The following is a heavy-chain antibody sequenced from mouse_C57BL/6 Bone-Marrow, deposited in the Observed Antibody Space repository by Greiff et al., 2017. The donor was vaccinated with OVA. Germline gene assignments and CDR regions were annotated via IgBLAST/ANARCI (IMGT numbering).Heavy chain of an antibody. Sequence: QVQLQQPGAELVKPGASVKLSCKASGYTFTSYWMQWVKQRPGQGLEWIGEIDPSDSYTNYNQTFKGKATLTVDTSSSTAYMQLSSLTSEDAAVYYCARNWFYYFDYWGQGTTLTVSS. CDR3: ARNWFYYFDY. J-gene: IGHJ2*01. V-gene: IGHV1-50*01. CDR1: GYTFTSYW. CDR2: IDPSDSYT. D-gene: IGHD4-1*01.